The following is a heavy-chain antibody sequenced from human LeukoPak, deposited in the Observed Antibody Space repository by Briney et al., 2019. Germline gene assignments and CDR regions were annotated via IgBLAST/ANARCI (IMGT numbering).Heavy chain of an antibody. CDR2: IRQDGSEE. D-gene: IGHD5-18*01. J-gene: IGHJ4*02. Sequence: GGSLRLSCAASGFTFSGYWMSWVRQAPGKGLEWVANIRQDGSEEYYVDSVKGRFTISRDNAKNSLYLRMNSLRAEDTAVYYCARAVDKGMVTFDYWGQGTLVTVSS. CDR3: ARAVDKGMVTFDY. V-gene: IGHV3-7*01. CDR1: GFTFSGYW.